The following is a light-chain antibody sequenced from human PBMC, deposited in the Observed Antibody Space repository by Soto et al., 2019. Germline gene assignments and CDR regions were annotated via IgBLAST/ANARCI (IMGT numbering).Light chain of an antibody. CDR2: DVT. CDR3: SSYTSSSTVV. CDR1: SSDVGAYNY. J-gene: IGLJ3*02. V-gene: IGLV2-14*01. Sequence: QSALTQPASVSGSPGQSVTISCSGSSSDVGAYNYVSWYQRNPGKAPKLMIYDVTNRPSGVSNRFSGSMSGNTASLTISGLQAEDEGDYFCSSYTSSSTVVFGGGTKLTVL.